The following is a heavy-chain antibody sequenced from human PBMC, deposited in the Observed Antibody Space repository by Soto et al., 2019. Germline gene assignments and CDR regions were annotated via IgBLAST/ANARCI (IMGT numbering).Heavy chain of an antibody. D-gene: IGHD2-2*01. CDR3: ARERVEVPDATVMDV. CDR1: GYTFTNYY. J-gene: IGHJ6*01. Sequence: ASVKVSCKASGYTFTNYYIHWVRQAPGQGLEWMGVINPSGGSTTFAQKFQGRVTMTRDTSTSTVYMELSGLRSEDTAVYYCARERVEVPDATVMDVWGQGTTLPVSS. CDR2: INPSGGST. V-gene: IGHV1-46*03.